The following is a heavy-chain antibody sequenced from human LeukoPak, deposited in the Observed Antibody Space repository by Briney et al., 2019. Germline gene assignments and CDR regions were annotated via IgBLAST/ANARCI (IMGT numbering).Heavy chain of an antibody. D-gene: IGHD3-10*01. V-gene: IGHV1-18*01. CDR3: ARDITLVRGLGDAFDI. CDR1: GYTFTSYG. CDR2: ISVFNGNT. J-gene: IGHJ3*02. Sequence: ASVKVSCKASGYTFTSYGIRWVRQAPGQGLEWMGWISVFNGNTKYAQKFQGRVTMTTDTSTSTVYMELRSLRSDDTAVYYCARDITLVRGLGDAFDIWGQGTMVTVSS.